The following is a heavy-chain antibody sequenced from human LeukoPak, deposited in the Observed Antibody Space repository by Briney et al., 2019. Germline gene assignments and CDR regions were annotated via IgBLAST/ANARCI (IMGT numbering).Heavy chain of an antibody. CDR3: AXXXEWEXXXXDAFDI. CDR1: GYTFTSYD. CDR2: ISAYNGNT. D-gene: IGHD1-26*01. J-gene: IGHJ3*02. V-gene: IGHV1-18*01. Sequence: ASVNVSCKASGYTFTSYDISWVRQAPGQGLEWMGWISAYNGNTNXXXKLXXRVTMTTDTSTSTAYMELRSLRSDDTDVYYCAXXXEWEXXXXDAFDIWGQGTMVTVSS.